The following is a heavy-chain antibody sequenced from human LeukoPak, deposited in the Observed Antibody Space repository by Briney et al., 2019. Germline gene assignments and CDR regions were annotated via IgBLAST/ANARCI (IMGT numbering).Heavy chain of an antibody. CDR2: ITGDGSTT. V-gene: IGHV3-23*01. Sequence: GGSLRLSCAASGFIFSNYEMNWVRQTPGKGLEWVSRITGDGSTTNYADSVKGRFTISRDKSKNTLYVQMNSLRADDTAVYYCTKDASYAREFDNSGFFIDWGQGTLVTVSS. J-gene: IGHJ4*02. CDR3: TKDASYAREFDNSGFFID. CDR1: GFIFSNYE. D-gene: IGHD3-22*01.